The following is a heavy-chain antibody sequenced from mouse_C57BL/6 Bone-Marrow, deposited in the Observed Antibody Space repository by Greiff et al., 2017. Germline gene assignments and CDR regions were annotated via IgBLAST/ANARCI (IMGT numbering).Heavy chain of an antibody. V-gene: IGHV1-50*01. CDR1: GYTFTSYW. Sequence: QVQLKQPGAELVKPGASVKLSCKASGYTFTSYWMQWVKQRPGQGLEWIGEIDPSDSYTNYNQKFKGKATLTVDTSSSTAYMPLSSLTSEDSAVYYCARELGELNFDYWGQGTTLTVSS. CDR2: IDPSDSYT. J-gene: IGHJ2*01. CDR3: ARELGELNFDY.